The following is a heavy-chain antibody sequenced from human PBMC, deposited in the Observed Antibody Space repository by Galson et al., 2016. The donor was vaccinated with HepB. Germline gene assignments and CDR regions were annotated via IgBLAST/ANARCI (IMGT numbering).Heavy chain of an antibody. CDR2: ISAGGAYT. J-gene: IGHJ4*02. D-gene: IGHD6-19*01. CDR1: GITFSSYA. Sequence: SLRLSCAASGITFSSYAMSWVRQAPGKGLEWVSAISAGGAYTYYADSVKGRFTISRDNYKNTLYLQMNSLRAEDTAVYYCAKEADITGWSFFDYWGQGTLVTVSS. CDR3: AKEADITGWSFFDY. V-gene: IGHV3-23*01.